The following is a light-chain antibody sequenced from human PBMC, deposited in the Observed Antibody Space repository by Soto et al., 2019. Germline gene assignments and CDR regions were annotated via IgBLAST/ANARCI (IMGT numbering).Light chain of an antibody. CDR3: MQGTHWPPIT. Sequence: DVVLTQSPLSLPVTLGQPASISCRSTQSLVYSDGNIYLNWFQQRPGQSPRRLIYKVSNRDSGVPDRFSGSGSGTEFTLKISRVEAEDVGVYYCMQGTHWPPITFGQGTRLEMK. V-gene: IGKV2-30*01. CDR2: KVS. CDR1: QSLVYSDGNIY. J-gene: IGKJ5*01.